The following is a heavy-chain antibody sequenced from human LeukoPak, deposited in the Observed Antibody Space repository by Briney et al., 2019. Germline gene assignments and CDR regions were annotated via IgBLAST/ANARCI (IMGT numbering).Heavy chain of an antibody. D-gene: IGHD5-18*01. CDR2: ISRTGNSI. J-gene: IGHJ4*02. Sequence: PGGSLRLSCAASGFTLSSYEMNWVRLAPGKGLEWISYISRTGNSIYYADSVKGRFTISRDNSKNKLYLQMNSLRAEDTAVYYCAKDRRVQLWLLDYWGQGTLVTVSS. CDR3: AKDRRVQLWLLDY. V-gene: IGHV3-48*03. CDR1: GFTLSSYE.